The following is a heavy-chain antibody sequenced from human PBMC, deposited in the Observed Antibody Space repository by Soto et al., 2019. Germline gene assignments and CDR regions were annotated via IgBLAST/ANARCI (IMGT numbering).Heavy chain of an antibody. CDR1: GYRFSTYW. V-gene: IGHV5-51*01. CDR2: IYPGDSDT. Sequence: GESLKISCKSSGYRFSTYWIGWVRQRPGKGPEWMAIIYPGDSDTRENPSFQGQVTISADKSSNTVHLQWRSLKASDTAIYYCARLGGIVDTGTWIQWGQGTPVTVSS. D-gene: IGHD1-26*01. J-gene: IGHJ4*02. CDR3: ARLGGIVDTGTWIQ.